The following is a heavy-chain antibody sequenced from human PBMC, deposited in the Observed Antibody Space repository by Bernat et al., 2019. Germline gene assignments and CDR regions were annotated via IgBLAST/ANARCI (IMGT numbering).Heavy chain of an antibody. V-gene: IGHV5-10-1*03. J-gene: IGHJ6*03. CDR1: GYSFTSYW. Sequence: EVQLVQSGAEVKKPGESLRISCKGSGYSFTSYWISWVRQMSGKGLEWMGRIDPSDSYTNYSPSFQGNVTISADKSISTAYLQWSSLKASDTAMYYCARHGRAWGTIFGVVNTYYYYYYMDVWGKGTTVTVSS. CDR3: ARHGRAWGTIFGVVNTYYYYYYMDV. D-gene: IGHD3-3*01. CDR2: IDPSDSYT.